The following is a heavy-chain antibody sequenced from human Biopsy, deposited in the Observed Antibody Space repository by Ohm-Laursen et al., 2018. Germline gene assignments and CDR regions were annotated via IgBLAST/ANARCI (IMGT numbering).Heavy chain of an antibody. J-gene: IGHJ4*02. V-gene: IGHV4-61*01. D-gene: IGHD6-19*01. CDR1: GDSLSSGPDN. CDR2: NYSGGNT. Sequence: GTLSLTCTVSGDSLSSGPDNWSWIRQPPGQGLEYIGFNYSGGNTNYNPSLQNRVTMSVDTSKNQFYLKLSSVIAADTAVYYCARGRRTSGWPYFANWGQGTLVIVSS. CDR3: ARGRRTSGWPYFAN.